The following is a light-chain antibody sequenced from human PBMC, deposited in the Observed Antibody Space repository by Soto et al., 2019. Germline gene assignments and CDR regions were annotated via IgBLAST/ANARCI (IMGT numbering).Light chain of an antibody. V-gene: IGLV2-23*02. Sequence: QSALTQPASVSGSPGQSITISCTGTSSDVGSYNLVSWYQQHPGKAPKLMIYEVSKRPSGVSNRFSGPKSGNTASLTISGLQAEDEADYYCCSYAGSSTSFGGGTKLTVL. CDR2: EVS. J-gene: IGLJ2*01. CDR3: CSYAGSSTS. CDR1: SSDVGSYNL.